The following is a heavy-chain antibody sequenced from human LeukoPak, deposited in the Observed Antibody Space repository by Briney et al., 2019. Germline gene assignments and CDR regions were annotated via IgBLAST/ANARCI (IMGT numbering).Heavy chain of an antibody. CDR3: AKGMSSGYYSNFDY. Sequence: GGSLRLSCAASGFTFSSYALSWVRQAPGQGLESVSGISGSGGSTYYADSVQGRFTISRDNSKSMLYLQMNSLRAEDTAVYYCAKGMSSGYYSNFDYWGQGTLVTVSS. CDR1: GFTFSSYA. V-gene: IGHV3-23*01. D-gene: IGHD3-22*01. CDR2: ISGSGGST. J-gene: IGHJ4*02.